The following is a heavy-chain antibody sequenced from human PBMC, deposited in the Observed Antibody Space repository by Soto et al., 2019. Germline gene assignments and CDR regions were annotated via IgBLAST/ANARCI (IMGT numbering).Heavy chain of an antibody. CDR2: ISGNGGNT. D-gene: IGHD5-18*01. J-gene: IGHJ4*02. V-gene: IGHV3-23*01. CDR1: GFSFSNYA. Sequence: LSLTCAASGFSFSNYAMSWVRQAPGKGLEWVSAISGNGGNTYYTGSVKGRFTISRDNSKNTLYLQMNSLRGGDTAVYYCAKEHTYGSSPMVDYWGQGTLVTVSS. CDR3: AKEHTYGSSPMVDY.